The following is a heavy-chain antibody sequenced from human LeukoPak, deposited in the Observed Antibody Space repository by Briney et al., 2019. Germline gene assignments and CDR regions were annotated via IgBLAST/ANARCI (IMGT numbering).Heavy chain of an antibody. CDR2: VSGSSDAT. J-gene: IGHJ4*02. CDR1: GFTFSSYA. D-gene: IGHD1-1*01. CDR3: ARDSRTGKGDYDY. V-gene: IGHV3-23*01. Sequence: GGSLRLSCAASGFTFSSYAMSWVRQAPGKGLEWVSVVSGSSDATYYAASVKGRFTISRDNSKNTLYLQMNSLRTEDTAVYYRARDSRTGKGDYDYWGQGTLVTVSS.